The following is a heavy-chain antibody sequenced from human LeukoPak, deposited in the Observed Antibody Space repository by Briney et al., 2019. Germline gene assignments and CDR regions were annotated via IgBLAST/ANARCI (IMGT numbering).Heavy chain of an antibody. D-gene: IGHD1-26*01. J-gene: IGHJ6*02. V-gene: IGHV1-8*01. CDR1: GYTFTSYD. CDR2: MNPNSGNT. CDR3: ARRSPGWELLGYYYYYGMDV. Sequence: ASVKDSCKASGYTFTSYDINWVRQATGQGREWMGWMNPNSGNTGYAQKFQGRVTMTRNTSISTAYMELSSLRSEDTAVYYCARRSPGWELLGYYYYYGMDVWGQGTTVTVSS.